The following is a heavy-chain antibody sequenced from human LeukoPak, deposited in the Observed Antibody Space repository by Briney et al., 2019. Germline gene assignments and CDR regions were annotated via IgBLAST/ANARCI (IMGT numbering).Heavy chain of an antibody. D-gene: IGHD4-17*01. Sequence: PGRSLRLSCAASGFTFSTFAMTWVRQAPGKGLEWVSTISSSGGSTYYADSVRGRFTISRDNFKNMLYLQMNSLRAEDMAVYYCAKTVTINQGFDHWGQGTLVTVSS. CDR3: AKTVTINQGFDH. CDR1: GFTFSTFA. CDR2: ISSSGGST. V-gene: IGHV3-23*01. J-gene: IGHJ4*02.